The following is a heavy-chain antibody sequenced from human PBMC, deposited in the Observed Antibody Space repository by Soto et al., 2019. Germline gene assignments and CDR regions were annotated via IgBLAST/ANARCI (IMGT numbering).Heavy chain of an antibody. D-gene: IGHD3-3*01. V-gene: IGHV3-21*01. CDR2: ISSSSSYI. CDR1: GFTFSSYS. J-gene: IGHJ6*02. Sequence: GGSLRLSCAASGFTFSSYSMNWVRQAPGKGLEWVSSISSSSSYIYYADSVKGRFTISRDNAKNSLYLQMNSLRAEDTAVYYCARDNTLRFLEWLEPRYYYYYYGMDVWGQGTTVTVSS. CDR3: ARDNTLRFLEWLEPRYYYYYYGMDV.